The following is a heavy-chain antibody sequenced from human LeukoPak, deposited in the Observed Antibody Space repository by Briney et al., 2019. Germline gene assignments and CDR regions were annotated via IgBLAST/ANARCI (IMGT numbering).Heavy chain of an antibody. J-gene: IGHJ4*02. CDR2: IYSGGST. CDR3: ARALVGSGYYYSSDY. D-gene: IGHD3-22*01. Sequence: PGGFLRLSCAASGFTVSSNYMSWVRQAPGKGLEWVSVIYSGGSTYYADSVKGRFTISRDNSKNTLYLQMNSLRAEDTAVYYCARALVGSGYYYSSDYWGQGTLVTVSS. CDR1: GFTVSSNY. V-gene: IGHV3-53*01.